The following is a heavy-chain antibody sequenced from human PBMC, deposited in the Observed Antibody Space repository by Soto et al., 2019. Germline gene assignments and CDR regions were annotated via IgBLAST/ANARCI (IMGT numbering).Heavy chain of an antibody. CDR3: ARDADYYDSSGYYHYDY. CDR2: ISSSSSYI. CDR1: GFTFSSYS. J-gene: IGHJ4*02. D-gene: IGHD3-22*01. V-gene: IGHV3-21*01. Sequence: SLRLSCAASGFTFSSYSTNWVRQAPGKGLEWVSSISSSSSYIYYADSVKGRFTISRDNAKNSLYLQMNSLRAEDTAVYYCARDADYYDSSGYYHYDYWGQGTLVTVSS.